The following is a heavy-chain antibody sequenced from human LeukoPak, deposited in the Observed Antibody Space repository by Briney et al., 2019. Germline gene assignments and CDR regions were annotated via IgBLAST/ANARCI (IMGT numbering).Heavy chain of an antibody. D-gene: IGHD1-26*01. J-gene: IGHJ4*02. Sequence: PGGSLRLSCAASGFTFSSYAMSWVRQAPGKGLEWVSSITGSGGSTYHADSVKGRFTISRDNSKNTLYLQMNSLRAEDTAVYYCAKLGGYSGSYLDYWGQGSLVTVSS. V-gene: IGHV3-23*01. CDR3: AKLGGYSGSYLDY. CDR2: ITGSGGST. CDR1: GFTFSSYA.